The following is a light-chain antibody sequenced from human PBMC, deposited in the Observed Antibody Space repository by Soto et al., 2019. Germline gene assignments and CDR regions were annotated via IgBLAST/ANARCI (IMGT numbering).Light chain of an antibody. CDR3: QQYCGSPRIP. J-gene: IGKJ5*01. Sequence: STQSPGAVSLSPGERDTLHCRASERLSSVYLAWYQQRPGQPPRLLIYGASNRATGIPDRFSGSGSGTDFTLIINSLEPEDVAIHYCQQYCGSPRIPFGQGRRLE. CDR1: ERLSSVY. CDR2: GAS. V-gene: IGKV3-20*01.